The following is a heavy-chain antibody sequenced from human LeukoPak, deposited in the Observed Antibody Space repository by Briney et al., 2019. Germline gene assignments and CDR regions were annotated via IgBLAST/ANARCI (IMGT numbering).Heavy chain of an antibody. Sequence: KPSETLSLTCTVSGGSISSYYWSWIRQPPGKGLEWIGYIYYSGSTNYNPSLKSRVTISVDTSKDQFSLKLSSVTAADTAVYYCARIGLYSGSYLPDYWGQGTLVTVPS. J-gene: IGHJ4*02. V-gene: IGHV4-59*01. D-gene: IGHD1-26*01. CDR3: ARIGLYSGSYLPDY. CDR2: IYYSGST. CDR1: GGSISSYY.